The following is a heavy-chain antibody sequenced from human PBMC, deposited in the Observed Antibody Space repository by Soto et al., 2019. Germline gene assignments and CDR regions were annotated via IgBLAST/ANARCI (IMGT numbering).Heavy chain of an antibody. CDR2: YGGSGGSR. V-gene: IGHV3-23*01. J-gene: IGHJ6*03. Sequence: DVQLLESGGGLVQWGGSLRLSCVTSGFTFSTYGMTWVRQAPGKGLEWVSYGGSGGSRYYAASVKGRSTISRDNSKNTLPLAMNRLRAEDTATYYCVIFRGRAYPYYYMDVWGKGTTVTVSS. CDR1: GFTFSTYG. D-gene: IGHD2-21*01. CDR3: VIFRGRAYPYYYMDV.